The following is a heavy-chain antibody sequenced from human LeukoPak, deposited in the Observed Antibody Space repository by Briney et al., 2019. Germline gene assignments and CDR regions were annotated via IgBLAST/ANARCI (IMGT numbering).Heavy chain of an antibody. J-gene: IGHJ4*02. V-gene: IGHV1-69*06. CDR1: GGTFCSYA. D-gene: IGHD5-18*01. Sequence: SVKVSCKASGGTFCSYAISWVRQAPGQGLEWMGGIIPIFGTANYAQKFQGRVTITADKSTSTAYMELSSLRSEDTAVYYCAREFYSYGLDYWGQGTLVTVSS. CDR2: IIPIFGTA. CDR3: AREFYSYGLDY.